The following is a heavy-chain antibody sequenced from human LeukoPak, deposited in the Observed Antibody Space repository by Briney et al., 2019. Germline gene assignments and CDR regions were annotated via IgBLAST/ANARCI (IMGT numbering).Heavy chain of an antibody. Sequence: ASVKVSCKASGYTFTSYYMHWVRQDPGQGLEWMGIINPSGGSTSYAQKFQGRVTMTRDTSTSTVYMELSSLRSEDTAVYYCARGLTGYCTNGVCSIFDYWGQGTLVTVSS. J-gene: IGHJ4*02. V-gene: IGHV1-46*03. CDR2: INPSGGST. CDR1: GYTFTSYY. D-gene: IGHD2-8*01. CDR3: ARGLTGYCTNGVCSIFDY.